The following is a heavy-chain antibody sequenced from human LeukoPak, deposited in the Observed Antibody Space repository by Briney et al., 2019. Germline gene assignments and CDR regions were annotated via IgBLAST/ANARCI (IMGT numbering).Heavy chain of an antibody. V-gene: IGHV4-34*01. J-gene: IGHJ5*02. D-gene: IGHD6-19*01. CDR3: ARGRRSGLNWFDP. CDR2: INHSGST. CDR1: GGSFSGYY. Sequence: SETLSLTCAVYGGSFSGYYWSWIRQPPGKGLEWTGEINHSGSTNYNPSLKSRVTISVDTSKNQFSLKLSSVTAADTAVYYCARGRRSGLNWFDPWGQGTLVTVSS.